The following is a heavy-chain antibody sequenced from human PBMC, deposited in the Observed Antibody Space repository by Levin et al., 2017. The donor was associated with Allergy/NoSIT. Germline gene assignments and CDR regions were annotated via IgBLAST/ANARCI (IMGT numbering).Heavy chain of an antibody. CDR3: GRTRSIGGTDL. Sequence: SSETLSLTCSVSGGSINSADYHWSWIRQPPGKGLEYIGSIYHLGGTLYSPSLKSRLTMSLDTSKNQFSLQLRSVTAADTAVYYCGRTRSIGGTDLWGQGTLVSVSS. J-gene: IGHJ5*02. CDR2: IYHLGGT. CDR1: GGSINSADYH. D-gene: IGHD1-1*01. V-gene: IGHV4-30-4*01.